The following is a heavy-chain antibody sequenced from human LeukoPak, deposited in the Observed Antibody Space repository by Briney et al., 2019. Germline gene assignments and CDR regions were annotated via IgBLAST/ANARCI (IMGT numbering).Heavy chain of an antibody. D-gene: IGHD3-10*01. J-gene: IGHJ4*02. V-gene: IGHV1-46*04. CDR1: GYTFTRYY. CDR2: ISPSGGGT. CDR3: ARDFYGSGSYQFDY. Sequence: GASVKVSCKASGYTFTRYYMHWVRQAPGQGLEWMGTISPSGGGTDYAQKLQGRVTMSRDTSTSTLYVELSSLTSEDTAVYYCARDFYGSGSYQFDYWGQGTLVTVSA.